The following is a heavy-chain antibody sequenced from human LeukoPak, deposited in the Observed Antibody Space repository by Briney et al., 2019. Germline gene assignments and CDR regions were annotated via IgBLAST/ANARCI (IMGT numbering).Heavy chain of an antibody. CDR3: ARDHSYYDSGSYSNVDY. Sequence: EASVKVSCKASGETFTAYYIHWVRQAPGQGLEWMGWINPNSGGTNYAQKFQGRVTMTRDTSSSTAYMELSRLRSDDTAVYYCARDHSYYDSGSYSNVDYWGQGTLVTVSS. CDR1: GETFTAYY. V-gene: IGHV1-2*02. CDR2: INPNSGGT. D-gene: IGHD3-10*01. J-gene: IGHJ4*02.